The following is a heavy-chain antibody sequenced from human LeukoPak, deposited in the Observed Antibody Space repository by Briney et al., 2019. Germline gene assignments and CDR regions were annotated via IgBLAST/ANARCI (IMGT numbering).Heavy chain of an antibody. V-gene: IGHV3-48*01. D-gene: IGHD3-10*01. J-gene: IGHJ4*02. CDR1: GFTFSSYS. CDR2: ISSSSSTI. Sequence: GGSLRLSCPASGFTFSSYSMNWLGQAPGKGLEGVSYISSSSSTIYYADSVKGRFTISRDNAKNSLYLQMNSLRAEDTAVYYCARDWSTMVRGVLDWEKDYWGQGTLVTVSS. CDR3: ARDWSTMVRGVLDWEKDY.